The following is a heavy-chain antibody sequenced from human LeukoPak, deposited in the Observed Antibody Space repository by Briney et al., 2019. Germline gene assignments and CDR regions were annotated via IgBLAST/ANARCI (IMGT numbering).Heavy chain of an antibody. J-gene: IGHJ5*02. CDR3: ARDRLTGYSNWFDP. V-gene: IGHV3-48*03. CDR2: ISPNGVIT. Sequence: AGGSLRLSCAASGFTFSSHGMNWVRQAPGKGLEWVSGISPNGVITYYADSVKGRFTISRDNAKNSVYLKMNSLRAEDTAVYYCARDRLTGYSNWFDPWGQGTLVTVSS. D-gene: IGHD3-9*01. CDR1: GFTFSSHG.